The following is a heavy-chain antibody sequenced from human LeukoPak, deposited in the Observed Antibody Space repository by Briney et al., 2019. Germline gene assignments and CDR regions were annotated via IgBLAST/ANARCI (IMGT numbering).Heavy chain of an antibody. CDR3: ARSTRIVGATTSFDY. CDR2: IIPIFGTA. V-gene: IGHV1-69*01. J-gene: IGHJ4*02. Sequence: GASVKVSCKASGGTFSSFAISWVRQAPGQGLEWMGGIIPIFGTANYAQKFQGRVTIVADESTSTAYMELSSLRSEDTAVYYCARSTRIVGATTSFDYWGQGTLVTVSS. D-gene: IGHD1-26*01. CDR1: GGTFSSFA.